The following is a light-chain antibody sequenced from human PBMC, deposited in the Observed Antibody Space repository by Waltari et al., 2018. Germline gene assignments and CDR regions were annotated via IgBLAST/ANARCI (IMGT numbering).Light chain of an antibody. CDR3: YSYAGSSTWV. Sequence: QSALSQPASVSGSPGQSITISCTGTSSNVGGYNLVSWYQHHPGKAPKLLLSDVNKLPSGVSNRFSGSKSGNPASLTISGLQAEDEADYFCYSYAGSSTWVFGGGTNLAVL. CDR2: DVN. V-gene: IGLV2-23*02. J-gene: IGLJ3*02. CDR1: SSNVGGYNL.